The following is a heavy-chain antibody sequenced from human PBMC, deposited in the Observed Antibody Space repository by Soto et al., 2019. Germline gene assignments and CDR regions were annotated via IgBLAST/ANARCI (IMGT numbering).Heavy chain of an antibody. CDR2: ISGSGGST. CDR3: AKEGAARGSYYYYYYMDV. Sequence: EVQLLESGGGLVQPGGSLRLSCAASGFTFSSYAMSWVRQAPGKGLEWVSAISGSGGSTYYADCVKGRFTISRDNSKNTLYLHMNSLRAEDTAVYYCAKEGAARGSYYYYYYMDVWGKGTTVTVSS. J-gene: IGHJ6*03. D-gene: IGHD6-6*01. V-gene: IGHV3-23*01. CDR1: GFTFSSYA.